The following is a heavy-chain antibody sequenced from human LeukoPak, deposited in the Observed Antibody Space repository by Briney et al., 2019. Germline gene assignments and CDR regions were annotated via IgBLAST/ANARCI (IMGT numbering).Heavy chain of an antibody. J-gene: IGHJ4*02. D-gene: IGHD6-25*01. V-gene: IGHV1-18*01. Sequence: ASVKVSCKGSGYTFTRYGITWVRQAPGQGLEWMGWISTYNGDTKYAQKLQGRVTMTRDTSTNTAYMELRSLRSDDTAVYYCARDPSNTSGRYTFFDFWGQGTLVAVSS. CDR1: GYTFTRYG. CDR2: ISTYNGDT. CDR3: ARDPSNTSGRYTFFDF.